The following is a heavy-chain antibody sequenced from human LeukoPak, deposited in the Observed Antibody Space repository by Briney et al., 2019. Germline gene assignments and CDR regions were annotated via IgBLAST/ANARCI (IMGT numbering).Heavy chain of an antibody. J-gene: IGHJ6*02. CDR1: GFTFSSYG. V-gene: IGHV3-30*03. CDR2: ISYDGSNK. CDR3: ATNLGDFAYGMDV. D-gene: IGHD3-3*01. Sequence: GGSLTLSCAASGFTFSSYGMHGVRQAPGKGLEWVAVISYDGSNKYYADCVKGRFTISRDNSKNTLYLQMNSLRAEDTAVYYCATNLGDFAYGMDVWSQGTTVTVSS.